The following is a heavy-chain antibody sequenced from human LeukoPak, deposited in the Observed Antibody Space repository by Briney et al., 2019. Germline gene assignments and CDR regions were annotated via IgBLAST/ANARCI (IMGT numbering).Heavy chain of an antibody. CDR1: GGSFSGYY. CDR2: IYTSGST. CDR3: ARRVGWLRPYFDY. J-gene: IGHJ4*02. Sequence: SETLSLTCAVYGGSFSGYYWSWIRQPAGKGLEWIGRIYTSGSTNYNPSLKSRVTMSVDTSKNQFSLKLSSVTAADTAVYYCARRVGWLRPYFDYWGQGTLVTVSS. D-gene: IGHD5-12*01. V-gene: IGHV4-59*10.